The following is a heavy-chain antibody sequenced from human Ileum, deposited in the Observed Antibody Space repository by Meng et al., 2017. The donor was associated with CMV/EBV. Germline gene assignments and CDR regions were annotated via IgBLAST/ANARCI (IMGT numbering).Heavy chain of an antibody. Sequence: QMQLPGSGPGLVKPAETLSLTCTASGDPISIGSHSWAWFRQPPGKRLEWIGSMYFSGIADYNPSLKSRVIISLHATQKQFSLRLTSVTAADSAVYFCARDLTNKWFYYWGQGTLVTVSS. CDR1: GDPISIGSHS. D-gene: IGHD1-26*01. V-gene: IGHV4-39*07. CDR2: MYFSGIA. J-gene: IGHJ4*02. CDR3: ARDLTNKWFYY.